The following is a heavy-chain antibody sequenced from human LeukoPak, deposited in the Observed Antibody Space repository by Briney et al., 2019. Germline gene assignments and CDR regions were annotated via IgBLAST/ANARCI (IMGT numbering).Heavy chain of an antibody. J-gene: IGHJ4*02. CDR1: GGSISSCSYY. V-gene: IGHV4-39*01. Sequence: SETLSLTCTVSGGSISSCSYYWGWIRQPPGKGLEWIGSIYYSGSTYYNPSLKSRVTISVDTSKNQFSLKLSSVTAADTAVYYCARGQSSWYLGYVDYWGQGTLVTVSS. D-gene: IGHD6-13*01. CDR3: ARGQSSWYLGYVDY. CDR2: IYYSGST.